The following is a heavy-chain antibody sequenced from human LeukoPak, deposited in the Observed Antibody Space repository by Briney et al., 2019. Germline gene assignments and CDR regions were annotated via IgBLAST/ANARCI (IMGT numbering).Heavy chain of an antibody. CDR3: ARGYYDSSGYYYEGDGYFDY. J-gene: IGHJ4*02. D-gene: IGHD3-22*01. CDR1: GYTFTSYG. Sequence: ASVKFSFNASGYTFTSYGISWVRPAPGQGVEWMGWISAYNGNTNYAQKLQGRVTMTTDTSTSTAYMELRSLRSDDTAVYYCARGYYDSSGYYYEGDGYFDYWGQGTLVTVSS. V-gene: IGHV1-18*01. CDR2: ISAYNGNT.